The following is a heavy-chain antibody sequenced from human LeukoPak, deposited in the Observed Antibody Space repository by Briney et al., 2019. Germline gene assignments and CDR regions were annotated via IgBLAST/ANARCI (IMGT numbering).Heavy chain of an antibody. Sequence: ASVTVSCKASGYTFISFDIDWVRQAPGQGLEWMGWINPNSGGTNYAQKFQGRVTMTRDTSISTAYMELSRLRSDDTAVYYCARSRIPRDYFDYWGQGTLVTVSS. J-gene: IGHJ4*02. CDR3: ARSRIPRDYFDY. CDR2: INPNSGGT. D-gene: IGHD2-21*01. CDR1: GYTFISFD. V-gene: IGHV1-2*02.